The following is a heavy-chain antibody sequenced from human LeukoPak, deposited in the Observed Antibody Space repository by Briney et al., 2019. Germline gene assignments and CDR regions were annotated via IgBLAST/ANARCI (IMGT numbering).Heavy chain of an antibody. CDR2: IYYSGST. CDR1: GGSISSGGYY. Sequence: SETLSLTCTVSGGSISSGGYYWSWIRQPPGKGLEWIGYIYYSGSTKYNPSLKSRVTISVDTSKNQFSLKLTSVTAADTAVYYCARTSEIPVSGTVWFDPWGQGTLVTVSS. CDR3: ARTSEIPVSGTVWFDP. D-gene: IGHD6-19*01. V-gene: IGHV4-61*08. J-gene: IGHJ5*02.